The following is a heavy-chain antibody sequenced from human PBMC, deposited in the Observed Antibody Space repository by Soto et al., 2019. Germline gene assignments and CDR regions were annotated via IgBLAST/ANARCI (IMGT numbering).Heavy chain of an antibody. J-gene: IGHJ4*02. CDR2: ISGSGGST. V-gene: IGHV3-23*01. D-gene: IGHD1-1*01. Sequence: GESLKISCAASGFTFSSYAMSWVRQAPGKGLEWVSAISGSGGSTYYADSVKGRFTISRDNSKNTLYLQMNSLRAEDTAVYYCAVQLLVGRQRSYYWGQGTLVTVSS. CDR3: AVQLLVGRQRSYY. CDR1: GFTFSSYA.